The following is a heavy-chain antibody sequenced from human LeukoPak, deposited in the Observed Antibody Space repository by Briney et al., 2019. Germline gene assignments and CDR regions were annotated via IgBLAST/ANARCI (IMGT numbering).Heavy chain of an antibody. CDR1: GFTFSSYA. J-gene: IGHJ3*02. CDR2: ISSNGGST. CDR3: AREGPFDCSSTSCIGVGAFDI. D-gene: IGHD2-2*01. V-gene: IGHV3-64*01. Sequence: GGSLRLSCAASGFTFSSYAMHWVRQAPGKGLEYVSAISSNGGSTYYANSVKGRFTISRDNSKNTLYLQMGSLRAEDMAVYYCAREGPFDCSSTSCIGVGAFDIWGQGTMVTVSS.